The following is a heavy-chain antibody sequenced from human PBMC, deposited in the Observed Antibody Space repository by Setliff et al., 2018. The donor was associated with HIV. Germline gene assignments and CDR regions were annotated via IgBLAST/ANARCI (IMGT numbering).Heavy chain of an antibody. Sequence: ASVKVSCKTSGYTFTGYHMHWVRQAPGQGLEWMGWINPDSGGTIYAQKFQDRVTMTRDTSSSTAYMELSRLRSDDTAVYYCATGRDSSGYYFLADYWGRGTLVTVSS. J-gene: IGHJ4*02. CDR2: INPDSGGT. D-gene: IGHD3-22*01. V-gene: IGHV1-2*02. CDR1: GYTFTGYH. CDR3: ATGRDSSGYYFLADY.